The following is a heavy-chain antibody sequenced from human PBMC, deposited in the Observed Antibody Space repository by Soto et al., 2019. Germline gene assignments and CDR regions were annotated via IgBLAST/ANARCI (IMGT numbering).Heavy chain of an antibody. D-gene: IGHD3-22*01. J-gene: IGHJ4*02. Sequence: ASVTVSCQAAGYTFTSYAMHLVRQAPGQRLEWMGIINASGGSTKYSQKFQGRVTMTRDTSTSTAYMELSSLRSEDTAVYYFAGESDYYDTSGLTDYWGQGTLVTVSS. CDR1: GYTFTSYA. V-gene: IGHV1-3*01. CDR3: AGESDYYDTSGLTDY. CDR2: INASGGST.